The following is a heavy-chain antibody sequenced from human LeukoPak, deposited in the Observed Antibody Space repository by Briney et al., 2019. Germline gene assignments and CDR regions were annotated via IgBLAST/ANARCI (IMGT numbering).Heavy chain of an antibody. CDR1: GGSISGYY. CDR2: VYSIGNT. Sequence: RAAETLSLTCTVAGGSISGYYWSWFRQSPGRGLEWIGYVYSIGNTNYNPSLRSRVTISVDTSKNQFSLRLTSVTAADTAVYYCARGEGSGWYWAFDIWGQGTMVTVSS. D-gene: IGHD6-19*01. V-gene: IGHV4-59*12. CDR3: ARGEGSGWYWAFDI. J-gene: IGHJ3*02.